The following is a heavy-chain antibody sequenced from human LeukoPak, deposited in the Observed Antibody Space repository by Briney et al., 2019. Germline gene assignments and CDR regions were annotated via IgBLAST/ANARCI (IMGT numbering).Heavy chain of an antibody. CDR3: ARGLLWFGELGYYYYYGMDV. J-gene: IGHJ6*04. Sequence: GALRLSCAASGFTFSSYGMHWVRQAPGKGPEWVAVIWYDGSNKYYADSVKGRFTISRDNSKNTLYLQMNSLRAEDTAVYYCARGLLWFGELGYYYYYGMDVWGKGTTVTVSS. V-gene: IGHV3-33*01. CDR1: GFTFSSYG. CDR2: IWYDGSNK. D-gene: IGHD3-10*01.